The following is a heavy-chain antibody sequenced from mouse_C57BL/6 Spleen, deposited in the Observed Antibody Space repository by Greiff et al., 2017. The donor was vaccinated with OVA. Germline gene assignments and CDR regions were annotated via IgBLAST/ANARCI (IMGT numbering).Heavy chain of an antibody. J-gene: IGHJ4*01. CDR2: IYPGSGST. D-gene: IGHD4-1*01. CDR1: GYTFTSYW. CDR3: ALGRAMDY. Sequence: VQLVESGAELVKPGASVKMSCKASGYTFTSYWITWVKQRPGQGLEWIGDIYPGSGSTNYNEKFKSKATLTVDTSSSTAYMQLSSLTSEDSAVYYCALGRAMDYWGQGTSVTVSS. V-gene: IGHV1-55*01.